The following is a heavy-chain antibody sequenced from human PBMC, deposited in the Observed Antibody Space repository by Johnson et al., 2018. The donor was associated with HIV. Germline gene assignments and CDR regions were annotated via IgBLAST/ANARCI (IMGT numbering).Heavy chain of an antibody. V-gene: IGHV3-66*01. CDR3: ARACRDGYTCDAVDI. Sequence: DVYLVESGGGLVQPGGSLRLSCAASGFTVSSNYMSWVRQAPGKGLEWVSVIFSGGSTYYADSVNGRFTISRDNSKNTLYLQMNSLRAEDTALYYCARACRDGYTCDAVDIWGQGTMVTVSS. J-gene: IGHJ3*02. D-gene: IGHD5-24*01. CDR2: IFSGGST. CDR1: GFTVSSNY.